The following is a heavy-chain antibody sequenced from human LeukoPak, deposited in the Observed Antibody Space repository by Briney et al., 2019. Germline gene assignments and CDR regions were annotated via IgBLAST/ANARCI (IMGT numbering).Heavy chain of an antibody. J-gene: IGHJ4*02. V-gene: IGHV3-64D*06. CDR2: ISSSGGST. Sequence: GGSLRLSCSASGFTFSSYDMHWVRQAPGKGLEYVAAISSSGGSTYYADSVKGRFTISRDNSKNTLYLQMSSLRAEDTAVYYCVKDRRGSSGVGYFDYWGQGTLVTVSS. D-gene: IGHD6-6*01. CDR3: VKDRRGSSGVGYFDY. CDR1: GFTFSSYD.